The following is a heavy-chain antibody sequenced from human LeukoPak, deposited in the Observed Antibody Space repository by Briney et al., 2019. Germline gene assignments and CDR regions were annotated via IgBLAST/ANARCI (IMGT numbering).Heavy chain of an antibody. V-gene: IGHV3-7*01. D-gene: IGHD1-14*01. CDR3: AKMGKSNLDV. Sequence: PGGSLRLSCAASGFSFSDYWMNWVRQAPGKGLEWVANIKQDGSEKYYVDSVKGRFTISRDNAKNSLYLQMNSLRAEDTAVYYCAKMGKSNLDVWGKGTTVTVSS. CDR2: IKQDGSEK. J-gene: IGHJ6*04. CDR1: GFSFSDYW.